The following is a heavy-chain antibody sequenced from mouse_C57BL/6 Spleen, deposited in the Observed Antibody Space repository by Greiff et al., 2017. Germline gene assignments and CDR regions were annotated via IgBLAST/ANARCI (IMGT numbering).Heavy chain of an antibody. CDR2: INPSSGYT. J-gene: IGHJ4*01. D-gene: IGHD1-1*01. V-gene: IGHV1-7*01. CDR3: GSRTDAMDY. Sequence: QVQLQQSGAELAKPGASVKLSCKASGYTFTSYWLHWVKQRPGQGLEWIGNINPSSGYTKYNQKFKDKATLTADKSSSTAYMQLSSLTYEDAAVXYYGSRTDAMDYWGQGTSVTVSS. CDR1: GYTFTSYW.